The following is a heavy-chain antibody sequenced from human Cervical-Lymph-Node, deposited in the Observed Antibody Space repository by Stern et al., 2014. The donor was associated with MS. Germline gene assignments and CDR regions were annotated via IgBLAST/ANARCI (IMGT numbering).Heavy chain of an antibody. CDR2: INPNSGTT. CDR1: GFSFTTHY. Sequence: QLGQSGAEVKKPGASVNVSCEASGFSFTTHYMHWIRPAPGEGLAWEGMINPNSGTTSYARQFQGRVIITRDTSTSTIYMELTGLRSEDTALYFCTRVQRERRALDHFDPWGQGTLVTVSS. V-gene: IGHV1-46*03. D-gene: IGHD1-1*01. CDR3: TRVQRERRALDHFDP. J-gene: IGHJ5*02.